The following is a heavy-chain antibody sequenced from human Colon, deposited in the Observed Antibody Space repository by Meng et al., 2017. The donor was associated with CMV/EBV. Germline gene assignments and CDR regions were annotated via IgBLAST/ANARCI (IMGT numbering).Heavy chain of an antibody. CDR3: VYCSPGRNGFSSYYQRVFDY. V-gene: IGHV2-5*02. J-gene: IGHJ4*02. CDR2: IFWDGDK. Sequence: LKESGPTLVNPPPTLTPPCTFSGFSLTTTGVGVGWIRQPPGKALEWLALIFWDGDKRYSPSLNSRLAITKDTSENQVVLTMTNMDPMDTATYYCVYCSPGRNGFSSYYQRVFDYWGQGTLVTVSS. CDR1: GFSLTTTGVG. D-gene: IGHD3-22*01.